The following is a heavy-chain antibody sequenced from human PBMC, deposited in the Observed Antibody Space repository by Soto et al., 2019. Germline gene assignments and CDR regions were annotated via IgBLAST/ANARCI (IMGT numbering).Heavy chain of an antibody. CDR2: IYSGGST. CDR3: ATDSRLDY. D-gene: IGHD6-13*01. CDR1: GFTVSNNY. V-gene: IGHV3-53*02. Sequence: EVQLVETGGGLIQPGGSLRLSCAASGFTVSNNYMRWVRQAPGKGLEWVSLIYSGGSTYYADSVKGRFTISRDNSKNTLSLQMNSLRAEDTAVYYCATDSRLDYWGQGTLVTVSS. J-gene: IGHJ4*02.